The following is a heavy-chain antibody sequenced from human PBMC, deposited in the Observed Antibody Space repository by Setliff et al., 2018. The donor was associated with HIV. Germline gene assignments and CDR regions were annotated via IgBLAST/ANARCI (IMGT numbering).Heavy chain of an antibody. CDR3: ARRGESTGSWFSSWYSYDMDV. Sequence: SETLSLTCTVSGGSISSSSNYWGWIRQPPGKALEWVGSMYYNGKIFYNPSLRSRVTIFVDSSKNELSLRLQSVTAADTAVYYCARRGESTGSWFSSWYSYDMDVWGQGTTVTVSS. CDR1: GGSISSSSNY. V-gene: IGHV4-39*01. D-gene: IGHD2-15*01. J-gene: IGHJ6*02. CDR2: MYYNGKI.